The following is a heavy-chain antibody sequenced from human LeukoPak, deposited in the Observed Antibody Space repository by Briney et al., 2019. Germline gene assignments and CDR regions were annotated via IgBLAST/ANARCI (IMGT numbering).Heavy chain of an antibody. CDR1: GESISGFY. Sequence: PSETLSLTCTVSGESISGFYWTWIRQPPGKGLEWIGYIYYSGSTNYNPSLKSRVTISVDTSKNQFSLKLSSVTAADTAVYYCAGRQQLVWGQGTLVTVSS. J-gene: IGHJ4*02. V-gene: IGHV4-59*01. D-gene: IGHD6-13*01. CDR3: AGRQQLV. CDR2: IYYSGST.